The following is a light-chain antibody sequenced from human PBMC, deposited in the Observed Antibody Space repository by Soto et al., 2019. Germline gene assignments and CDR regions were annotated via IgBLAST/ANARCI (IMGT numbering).Light chain of an antibody. CDR3: SSYTTINTVVV. CDR1: SSDIGAYNY. Sequence: QSALTQPASVSGSPGQSITFSCTGTSSDIGAYNYVPWYQHHPGKAPKLLIYDVTDRPSGVSDRFSGSKSGTTASLTISGLQAEDEADYFCSSYTTINTVVVFGGGTKLTVL. V-gene: IGLV2-14*03. J-gene: IGLJ3*02. CDR2: DVT.